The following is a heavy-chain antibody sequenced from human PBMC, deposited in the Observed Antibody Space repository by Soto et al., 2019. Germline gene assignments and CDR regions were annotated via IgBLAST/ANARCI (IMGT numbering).Heavy chain of an antibody. Sequence: SQTLSLTCAISGDSVSSNTATWNWIRQSPSRGLEWLGRTYYRSKWSIEYAVSVKSRITINPDTSKNQFSLQLNSVTPEDTAVYYCARGLPLTIPSADLGLWDEGVLVTVSS. V-gene: IGHV6-1*01. J-gene: IGHJ1*01. CDR2: TYYRSKWSI. CDR1: GDSVSSNTAT. CDR3: ARGLPLTIPSADLGL. D-gene: IGHD3-10*01.